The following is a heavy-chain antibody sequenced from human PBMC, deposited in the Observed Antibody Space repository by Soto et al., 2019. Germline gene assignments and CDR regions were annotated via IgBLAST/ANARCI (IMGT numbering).Heavy chain of an antibody. CDR2: INHSGST. CDR3: ARGHRYRYSGYGSYYYYYYMDV. D-gene: IGHD5-12*01. J-gene: IGHJ6*03. CDR1: GGSFSGYY. V-gene: IGHV4-34*01. Sequence: SETLSLTCAVYGGSFSGYYWSWIRQPPGKGLEWIGEINHSGSTNYNPSLKSRVTISVDTSKNQFSLKLSSVTAADTAVYYCARGHRYRYSGYGSYYYYYYMDVWGKGTTVTVSS.